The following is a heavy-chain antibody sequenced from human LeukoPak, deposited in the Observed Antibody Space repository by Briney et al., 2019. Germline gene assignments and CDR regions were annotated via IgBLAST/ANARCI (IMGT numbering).Heavy chain of an antibody. J-gene: IGHJ4*02. CDR3: ARSNIYCSSTSCLYYFDY. D-gene: IGHD2-2*01. V-gene: IGHV4-34*01. Sequence: PSETLSLTCAVSGGSFSGYYWSWIRQPPGKGLEWIGEINHSGSIKNTPSLKGRVTISVDASKNQFSLKLSYVTAADTAVYYCARSNIYCSSTSCLYYFDYWGQGTLVTVSS. CDR2: INHSGSI. CDR1: GGSFSGYY.